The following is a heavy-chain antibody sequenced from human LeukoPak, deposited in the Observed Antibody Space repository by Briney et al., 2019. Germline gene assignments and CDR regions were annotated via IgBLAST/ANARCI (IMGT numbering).Heavy chain of an antibody. CDR3: AKDQGIAVAGTDDAFDI. J-gene: IGHJ3*02. CDR2: IAYDGSNE. V-gene: IGHV3-30*18. D-gene: IGHD6-19*01. CDR1: GFTFSYYG. Sequence: GGSLRLSCAASGFTFSYYGMHWVRQAPGKGLEWVAVIAYDGSNEYYAEFVKGRFTISRDNSKNTLYLQMYSLRAEDTAVYFCAKDQGIAVAGTDDAFDIWGQGTRVTVSS.